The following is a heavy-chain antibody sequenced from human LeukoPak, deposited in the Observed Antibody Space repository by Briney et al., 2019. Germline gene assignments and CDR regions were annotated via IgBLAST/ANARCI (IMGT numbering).Heavy chain of an antibody. CDR3: AREVTIFESYYFDY. CDR2: IYTSGST. J-gene: IGHJ4*02. D-gene: IGHD3-3*01. CDR1: GGSISSYY. Sequence: SGPGLVKPSETLSLTCTVSGGSISSYYWSWIRQPAENGLEWIGRIYTSGSTNYNPSLKSRVTMSVDTSKNRFSLKLSSVTAADTAVYYCAREVTIFESYYFDYWGQGTLDTVSS. V-gene: IGHV4-4*07.